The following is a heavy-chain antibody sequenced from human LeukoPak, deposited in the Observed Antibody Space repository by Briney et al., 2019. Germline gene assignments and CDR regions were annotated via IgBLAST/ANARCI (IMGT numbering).Heavy chain of an antibody. V-gene: IGHV3-30*02. CDR3: ASSFNWGFSGYYMDV. Sequence: GGSLRLSCAASGFTFISYGMHWVRQAPGKGLEWVAFIRYDGSNKYYADSVKGRFTISRDTSRNTLFLQMNSLRAEDTAVYYCASSFNWGFSGYYMDVWGKGTTVTVSS. J-gene: IGHJ6*03. D-gene: IGHD7-27*01. CDR2: IRYDGSNK. CDR1: GFTFISYG.